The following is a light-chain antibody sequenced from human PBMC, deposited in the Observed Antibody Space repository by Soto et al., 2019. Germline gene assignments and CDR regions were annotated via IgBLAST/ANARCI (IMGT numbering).Light chain of an antibody. CDR1: QSVLFRSNNKNY. CDR2: WAS. CDR3: QQYFSAPYT. V-gene: IGKV4-1*01. J-gene: IGKJ2*01. Sequence: DIVMTQSSDSLAVSLGERATINCKSSQSVLFRSNNKNYLAWYQQKPGQPPKLLIYWASTRESGVPDRFSGSGSGTDFTLTISSLQAEDVAVYYCQQYFSAPYTFGQGTKLEIK.